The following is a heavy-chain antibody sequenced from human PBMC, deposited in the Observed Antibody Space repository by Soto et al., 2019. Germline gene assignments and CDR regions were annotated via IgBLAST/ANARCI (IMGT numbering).Heavy chain of an antibody. J-gene: IGHJ4*02. CDR2: ISYDGSNK. CDR3: AKEEQGSYKPKRYYFDY. CDR1: GFTFSSYG. D-gene: IGHD1-20*01. V-gene: IGHV3-30*18. Sequence: GGSLRLSCAASGFTFSSYGMHWVRQAPGRGLEWVAVISYDGSNKYYADSVKGRFTISRDNSKNTLYLQMNSLRAEDTAVYYCAKEEQGSYKPKRYYFDYWGQGTLVTVSS.